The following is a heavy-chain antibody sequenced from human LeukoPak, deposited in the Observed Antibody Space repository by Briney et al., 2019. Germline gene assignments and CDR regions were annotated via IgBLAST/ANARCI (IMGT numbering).Heavy chain of an antibody. CDR1: GFTFSSYS. CDR3: ARDRGASDFDY. Sequence: GGSLRLSCAASGFTFSSYSMNWVRQAPGKGLEWVSSISSSSSYIYYADSVKGRFTISRGNAKNSLYLQMNSPRAEDTAVYYCARDRGASDFDYWGQGTLVTVSS. D-gene: IGHD3-10*01. V-gene: IGHV3-21*01. CDR2: ISSSSSYI. J-gene: IGHJ4*02.